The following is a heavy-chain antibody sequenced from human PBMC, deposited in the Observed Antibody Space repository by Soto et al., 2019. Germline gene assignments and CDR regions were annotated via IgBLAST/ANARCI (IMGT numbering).Heavy chain of an antibody. CDR1: GFTFSSYG. V-gene: IGHV3-30*18. CDR3: VKDGSSGWPYFYDMDV. D-gene: IGHD6-19*01. CDR2: ISYDGRNK. J-gene: IGHJ6*02. Sequence: GGSLRLSCAASGFTFSSYGMHWVRQAPGKGLEWVAVISYDGRNKYYADAVKGRFTISRDDSKNTLYLQMSSLRAEDTAVYYCVKDGSSGWPYFYDMDVWGQGTTVTVSS.